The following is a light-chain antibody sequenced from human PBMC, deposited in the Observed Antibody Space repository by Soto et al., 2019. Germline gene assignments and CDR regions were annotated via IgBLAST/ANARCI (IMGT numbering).Light chain of an antibody. Sequence: QAVVTQEPSLTVSPGGTVTLTCASSAGAVTSAYYTNWLQQKPGQAPRALIYSTSEKHSWTPARFSGSLLGAKAALTLSAAQPEDEADYYCLLYYGGAQVLFGGGTKLTVL. CDR3: LLYYGGAQVL. V-gene: IGLV7-43*01. CDR1: AGAVTSAYY. J-gene: IGLJ2*01. CDR2: STS.